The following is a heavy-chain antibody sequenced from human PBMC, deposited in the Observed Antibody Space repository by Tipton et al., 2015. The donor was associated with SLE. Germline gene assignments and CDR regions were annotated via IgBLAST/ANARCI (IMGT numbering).Heavy chain of an antibody. J-gene: IGHJ5*02. D-gene: IGHD1-1*01. CDR2: IYSSGST. CDR1: GGSISSYY. Sequence: TLSLTCTVSGGSISSYYWSWIRQPPGKGLEWIGYIYSSGSTNYNPSLKSRVTISVDTSKNQFSLKLSSVTAADTAVYYCARHGAVLGWFDPWGQGTLVTVSS. CDR3: ARHGAVLGWFDP. V-gene: IGHV4-59*08.